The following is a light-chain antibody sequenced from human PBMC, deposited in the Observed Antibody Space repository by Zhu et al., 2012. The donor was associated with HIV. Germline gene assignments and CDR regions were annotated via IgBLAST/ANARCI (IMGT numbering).Light chain of an antibody. CDR1: QSVSSY. CDR3: QQRSNWQGT. V-gene: IGKV3-11*01. J-gene: IGKJ1*01. CDR2: DAS. Sequence: EIALTQSPATLSLSPGERATLSCRASQSVSSYLAWYQQKPGQAPRLLIYDASNRATGVPARFSGSGSGTDFTLTISSLEPEDFALYYCQQRSNWQGTFGQGTKVEIK.